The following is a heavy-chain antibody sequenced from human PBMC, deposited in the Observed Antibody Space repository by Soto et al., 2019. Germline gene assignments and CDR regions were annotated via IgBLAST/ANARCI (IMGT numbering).Heavy chain of an antibody. CDR2: INPNSDVT. CDR1: GYTFNSYY. D-gene: IGHD2-21*01. CDR3: VRVGFNSHSDFDY. Sequence: QVQLVQSGAEVKKPGASVKVSCKASGYTFNSYYIHWVRQAPGQGLEWMGWINPNSDVTGYAQSLQDRVTMTSEMSITTAYMELTSIRSDDTADDYCVRVGFNSHSDFDYWGQGTLITVSS. V-gene: IGHV1-2*02. J-gene: IGHJ4*02.